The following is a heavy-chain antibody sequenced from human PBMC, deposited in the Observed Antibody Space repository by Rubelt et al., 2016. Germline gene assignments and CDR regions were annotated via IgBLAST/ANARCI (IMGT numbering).Heavy chain of an antibody. Sequence: QVQLVQSGAEVKKPGASVKVSCNISGYTLTKLSIHWVRQAPGKGLEWMGGFDPEDGETVYTQKFQGRVTMTEDTSTDTAYMELSSLRSEETAVYYWSTLSGGSDGWDYYYGMDVWGQGTTVTVSS. CDR3: STLSGGSDGWDYYYGMDV. J-gene: IGHJ6*02. V-gene: IGHV1-24*01. CDR1: GYTLTKLS. CDR2: FDPEDGET. D-gene: IGHD1-26*01.